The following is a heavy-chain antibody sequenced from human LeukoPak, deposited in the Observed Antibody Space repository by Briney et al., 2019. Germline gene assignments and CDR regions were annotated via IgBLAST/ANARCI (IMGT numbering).Heavy chain of an antibody. CDR2: ISYRGST. Sequence: SEALSLTCTVSGGSISSSSYYWGWVRQPPGKGLEWIGSISYRGSTYYNPSLKTRVTISVDTSKNQFSLRLSSVTAADTAVYYCVRHAGGHFNFWSGYLDYWGQGTLVTASS. V-gene: IGHV4-39*01. CDR3: VRHAGGHFNFWSGYLDY. D-gene: IGHD3-3*01. CDR1: GGSISSSSYY. J-gene: IGHJ4*02.